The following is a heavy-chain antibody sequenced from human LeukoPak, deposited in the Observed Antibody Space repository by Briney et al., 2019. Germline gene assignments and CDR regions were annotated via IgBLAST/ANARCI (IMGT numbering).Heavy chain of an antibody. CDR1: GYTFTGYY. V-gene: IGHV1-2*06. CDR2: INPNSGGT. CDR3: ARAGYCINGVCYKKNFDY. Sequence: ASVKVSCKASGYTFTGYYMHWVRQAPGQGLEWMGRINPNSGGTNYAQKFQGRVTMTRDTSISTAYMELSRLRSDDTAVYYCARAGYCINGVCYKKNFDYWGQGTLVTVSS. J-gene: IGHJ4*02. D-gene: IGHD2-8*01.